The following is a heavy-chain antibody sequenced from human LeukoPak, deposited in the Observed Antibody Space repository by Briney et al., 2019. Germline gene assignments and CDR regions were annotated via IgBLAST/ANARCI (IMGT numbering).Heavy chain of an antibody. J-gene: IGHJ4*02. CDR2: IYYSGST. CDR1: GGSISSYH. Sequence: SETLSLTCTVSGGSISSYHWSWIRQPPGKGLEWIGYIYYSGSTNYNPSLKSRVTISVDTSKNQFSLKLSSVTAADTAVYYCARRDGYNYGGFDYWGQGTLVTVSS. D-gene: IGHD5-24*01. CDR3: ARRDGYNYGGFDY. V-gene: IGHV4-59*08.